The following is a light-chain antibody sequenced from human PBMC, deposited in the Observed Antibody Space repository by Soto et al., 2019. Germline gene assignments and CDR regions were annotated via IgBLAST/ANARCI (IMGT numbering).Light chain of an antibody. CDR1: QSISSW. CDR2: AAS. CDR3: QQSYSTPRT. Sequence: IRMTQSPSTLSASVGDRVTITCRASQSISSWLAWYQQKPGKAPKLLIYAASSLQSGVPSRFSGSGSGTDFTLTISSLQPEDFATYYCQQSYSTPRTFAQGTKVAIK. V-gene: IGKV1-39*01. J-gene: IGKJ1*01.